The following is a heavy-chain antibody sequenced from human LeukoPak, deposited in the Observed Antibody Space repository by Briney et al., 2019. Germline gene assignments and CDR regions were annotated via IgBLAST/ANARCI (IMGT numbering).Heavy chain of an antibody. CDR3: TTDIVVVPAGMRGY. J-gene: IGHJ4*02. D-gene: IGHD2-2*01. V-gene: IGHV3-73*01. CDR1: GFTFSGSA. Sequence: GGSLKLSCAASGFTFSGSAMHWVRQASGKGLEWVGRIRSKPNNYATAYAASVKGRFTISRDDSKNTAYLQMNSLKTEDTAVYYCTTDIVVVPAGMRGYWGQGTLVTVSS. CDR2: IRSKPNNYAT.